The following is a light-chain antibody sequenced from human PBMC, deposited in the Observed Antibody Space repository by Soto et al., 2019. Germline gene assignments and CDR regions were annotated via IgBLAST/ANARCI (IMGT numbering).Light chain of an antibody. V-gene: IGKV3D-20*02. CDR3: QQRNSWPPTFT. CDR2: GAS. Sequence: EIVLTQSPGTLSLSPGERATLSCRASQSVSSNHLAWYQQKPGQGPRLLIYGASSRATGIPDRFSGSGSGTVFTLTISRLEPEDFAVYYCQQRNSWPPTFTFGQGTRLEIK. CDR1: QSVSSNH. J-gene: IGKJ5*01.